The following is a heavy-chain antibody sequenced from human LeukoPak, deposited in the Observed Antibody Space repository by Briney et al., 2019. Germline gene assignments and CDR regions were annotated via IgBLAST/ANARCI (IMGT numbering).Heavy chain of an antibody. CDR2: IYYSGST. CDR3: ARLKRTPSGYYFDS. Sequence: SETLSLTCTVSGGSISSYYWSWIRQPPGKGLEWIGYIYYSGSTNYNPSLKSRVTISVDTSKNQFSLKLSTVTAADTAVYYCARLKRTPSGYYFDSWGQGTLVTVSS. D-gene: IGHD3-10*01. CDR1: GGSISSYY. J-gene: IGHJ4*02. V-gene: IGHV4-59*01.